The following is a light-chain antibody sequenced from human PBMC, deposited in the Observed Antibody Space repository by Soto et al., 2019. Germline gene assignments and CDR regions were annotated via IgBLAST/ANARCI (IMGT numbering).Light chain of an antibody. J-gene: IGKJ4*01. Sequence: EIVLTQSPGTLSLSPGERATLSCRASQSVSSSYLAWYQQKPGQAPRLLLYGASSRATGIPDRFSGRGAGTDFTLTIRRLEPEDVPVYYCQQYGSSPLTFGGGTKVEIK. CDR1: QSVSSSY. CDR2: GAS. V-gene: IGKV3-20*01. CDR3: QQYGSSPLT.